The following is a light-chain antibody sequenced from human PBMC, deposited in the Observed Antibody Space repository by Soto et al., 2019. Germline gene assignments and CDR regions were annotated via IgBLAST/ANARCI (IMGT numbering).Light chain of an antibody. J-gene: IGKJ2*01. V-gene: IGKV3-15*01. Sequence: EIVMTQSPGTLSVSPGERATLSCRASENLNTNLAWYQQRPGQAPRLLIYGASTRATGVPARFTGSGSGTDFTLTISSLQFEDFAVYYCQQYGNFPYTFGQGTKLEIK. CDR2: GAS. CDR1: ENLNTN. CDR3: QQYGNFPYT.